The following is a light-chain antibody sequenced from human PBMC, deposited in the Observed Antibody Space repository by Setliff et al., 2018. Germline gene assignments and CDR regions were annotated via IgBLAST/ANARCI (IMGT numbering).Light chain of an antibody. J-gene: IGLJ1*01. CDR1: RYDVGGYNF. Sequence: QSALTQPASVSGAPGQSITISCTGTRYDVGGYNFVSWYQHHPGKAPKLMIYDVSVRPSGVSNRFSGSKSGNTASLTISGLQAEDEADYYCSSYAGSNNYVFGTGTKV. CDR2: DVS. V-gene: IGLV2-14*01. CDR3: SSYAGSNNYV.